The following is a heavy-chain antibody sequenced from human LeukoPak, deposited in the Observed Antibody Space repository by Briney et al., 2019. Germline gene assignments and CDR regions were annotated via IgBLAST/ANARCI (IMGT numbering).Heavy chain of an antibody. CDR3: ASFTVLNWFDP. CDR1: GVSINSNSYY. V-gene: IGHV4-39*07. CDR2: INHSGST. J-gene: IGHJ5*02. D-gene: IGHD4-17*01. Sequence: SETLSLTCTVSGVSINSNSYYWGWIRQPPGKGLEWIGEINHSGSTNYNPSLKSRVTISVDTSKNQFSLKLSSVTAADTAVYYCASFTVLNWFDPWGQGTLVTVSS.